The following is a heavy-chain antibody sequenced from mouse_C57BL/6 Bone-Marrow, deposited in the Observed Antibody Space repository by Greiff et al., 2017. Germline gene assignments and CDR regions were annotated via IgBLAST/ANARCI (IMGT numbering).Heavy chain of an antibody. CDR2: IDPSDSYT. J-gene: IGHJ2*01. D-gene: IGHD1-1*01. CDR3: AREEYYGSSYLDY. Sequence: QVQLQQPGAELVMPGASVKLSCKASGYTFTSYWMHWVKQRPGQGLEWIGKIDPSDSYTNYNQKFKGKSTLTVDKSSSTAYMQLSSLTSEDSAVDYCAREEYYGSSYLDYWGQGTTLTVSS. CDR1: GYTFTSYW. V-gene: IGHV1-69*01.